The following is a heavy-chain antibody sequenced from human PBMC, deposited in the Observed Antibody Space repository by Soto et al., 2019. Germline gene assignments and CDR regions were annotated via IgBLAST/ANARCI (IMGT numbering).Heavy chain of an antibody. CDR2: ITGSSGGT. J-gene: IGHJ3*02. V-gene: IGHV3-23*01. CDR3: AKTRIPAGGDAFDI. CDR1: GFSFSSYA. Sequence: GGTLRLPCAASGFSFSSYAMCWVRHAPGKGMERVSGITGSSGGTYYADSVKGRFTISRDHSKNTLYLQVNSLREEDTAVYYCAKTRIPAGGDAFDIWGQGTTVTVSS. D-gene: IGHD6-25*01.